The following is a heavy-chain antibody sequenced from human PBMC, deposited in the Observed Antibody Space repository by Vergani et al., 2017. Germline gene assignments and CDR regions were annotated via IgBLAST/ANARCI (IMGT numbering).Heavy chain of an antibody. D-gene: IGHD1-14*01. Sequence: QVQLVESGGGVVQPGRSLRLSCAASGCTFNQYGMHWVRQAPGKGLEWVAVTWYDGNNKQYADSVKGRFTISRDNSKSTMYLQMNSLRDEYTGVYYCARDLRLLYNRFDPWGQGTLVTVSS. J-gene: IGHJ5*02. CDR3: ARDLRLLYNRFDP. CDR1: GCTFNQYG. V-gene: IGHV3-33*01. CDR2: TWYDGNNK.